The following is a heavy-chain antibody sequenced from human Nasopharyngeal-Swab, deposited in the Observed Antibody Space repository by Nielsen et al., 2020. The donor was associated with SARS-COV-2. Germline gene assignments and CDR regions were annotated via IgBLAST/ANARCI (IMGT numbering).Heavy chain of an antibody. D-gene: IGHD6-13*01. CDR2: ISSSSSTI. Sequence: GASLQISCAASGFTFSSYSMNWVRQAPGKGLEWVSYISSSSSTIYYADSVKGRFTISRDNAKNSLYLQMNSLRAEDTAVYYCARAISAADFDYRGQGTLVTVSS. V-gene: IGHV3-48*04. CDR1: GFTFSSYS. CDR3: ARAISAADFDY. J-gene: IGHJ4*02.